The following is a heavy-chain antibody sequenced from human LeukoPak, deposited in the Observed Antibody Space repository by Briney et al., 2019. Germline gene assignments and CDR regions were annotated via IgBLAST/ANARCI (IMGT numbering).Heavy chain of an antibody. V-gene: IGHV4-59*12. J-gene: IGHJ4*02. CDR3: ASGRAGSSDS. CDR1: GGSISSSY. CDR2: IYYSGST. D-gene: IGHD3-10*01. Sequence: TSETLSLTCTVSGGSISSSYWSWIRQPPGKELEWIGYIYYSGSTNYNPSLRSRVTIPIDTSKNQFSLNLTSVTAADTAVYYCASGRAGSSDSWGQGTLVTVSS.